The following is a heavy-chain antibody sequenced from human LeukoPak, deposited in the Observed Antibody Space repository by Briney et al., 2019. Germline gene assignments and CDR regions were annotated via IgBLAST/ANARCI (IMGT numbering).Heavy chain of an antibody. J-gene: IGHJ4*02. V-gene: IGHV4-59*01. Sequence: SETLSLTCTVSGGSISSYYWSWIRQPPGKRLGWIGYISYSGRTNYNPSLKSRVTISVDTSKNQFSLRLSSVTAADTAVYYCARKTGDLYYFDYWGQGTLVTVSS. CDR3: ARKTGDLYYFDY. CDR1: GGSISSYY. CDR2: ISYSGRT. D-gene: IGHD7-27*01.